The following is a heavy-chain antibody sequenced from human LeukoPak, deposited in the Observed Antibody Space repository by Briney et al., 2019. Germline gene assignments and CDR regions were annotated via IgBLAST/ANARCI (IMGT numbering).Heavy chain of an antibody. CDR3: AKLQGGEDTAIDY. CDR1: GFTFSSYA. D-gene: IGHD5-18*01. CDR2: NSGSGGST. J-gene: IGHJ4*02. V-gene: IGHV3-23*01. Sequence: PGGSLRLSCAASGFTFSSYAMSWVRQAPGKGLGWVSSNSGSGGSTYYADSVKGRFTIYRDNTKNTLYLQMNSLRAEDTAVYYCAKLQGGEDTAIDYWGQGTLVTVSS.